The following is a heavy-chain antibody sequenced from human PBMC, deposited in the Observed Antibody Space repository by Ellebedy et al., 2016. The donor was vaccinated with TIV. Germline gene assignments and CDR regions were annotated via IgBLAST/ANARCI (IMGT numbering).Heavy chain of an antibody. CDR2: IYDSGTT. Sequence: MPSETLSLTCTVSGGSIRGYYWSWVRQSPGEGPAWIAYIYDSGTTNYNPSLKSRVAISVDTSKNQFSLKLSSVTAADTAVYYCARLGGLPGYFFDYWGQGTLVTVSP. V-gene: IGHV4-59*08. D-gene: IGHD2-2*01. CDR3: ARLGGLPGYFFDY. CDR1: GGSIRGYY. J-gene: IGHJ4*02.